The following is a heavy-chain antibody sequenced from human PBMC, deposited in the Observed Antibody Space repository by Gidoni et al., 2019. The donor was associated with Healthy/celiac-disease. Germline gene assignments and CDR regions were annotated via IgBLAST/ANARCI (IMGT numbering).Heavy chain of an antibody. J-gene: IGHJ4*02. V-gene: IGHV1-69*01. CDR1: GGTFSSYA. Sequence: QVQLVQSGAEVKKPGSSVKVSCKASGGTFSSYAISWVRQAPGQGLEWMGGIIPIFGTANYAQKFQGRVTITADESTSTAYMELSSLRSEDTAVYYCARGEVRYFDWQYYFDYWGQGTLVTVSS. CDR2: IIPIFGTA. CDR3: ARGEVRYFDWQYYFDY. D-gene: IGHD3-9*01.